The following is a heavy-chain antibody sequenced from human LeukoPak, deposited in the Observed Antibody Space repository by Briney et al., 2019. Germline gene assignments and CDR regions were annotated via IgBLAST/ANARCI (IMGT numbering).Heavy chain of an antibody. V-gene: IGHV4-30-4*01. D-gene: IGHD5-18*01. Sequence: SETLSLTCTVSGGSISSGDYYWSWIRQPPGKGLEWIGYIYYSGSTYYNPSLKSRVTISVDTSKNQFSLKLSSVTAADTAVYHCARVSWDTAMVDYWGQGTLVTVSS. CDR1: GGSISSGDYY. CDR2: IYYSGST. J-gene: IGHJ4*02. CDR3: ARVSWDTAMVDY.